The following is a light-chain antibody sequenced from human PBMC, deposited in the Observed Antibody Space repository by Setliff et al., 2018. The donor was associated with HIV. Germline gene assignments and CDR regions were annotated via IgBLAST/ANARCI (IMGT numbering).Light chain of an antibody. CDR1: SSDVGGYNY. CDR3: SSYTNTPLYV. J-gene: IGLJ1*01. Sequence: SALTQPASVSGSPGQSITISCTGTSSDVGGYNYVSWYQQHPGKAPKLMIYDVSNRPSGVSNRFSGSKSGNTASLIISGLQPEDEADYYCSSYTNTPLYVFGTGTKVTVL. V-gene: IGLV2-14*03. CDR2: DVS.